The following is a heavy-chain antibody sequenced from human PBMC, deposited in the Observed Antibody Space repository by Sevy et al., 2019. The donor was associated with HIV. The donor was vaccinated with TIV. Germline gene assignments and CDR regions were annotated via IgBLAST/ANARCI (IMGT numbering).Heavy chain of an antibody. CDR1: GFTFSSYA. CDR2: ISSSSSHI. CDR3: ARVAADDPDFYYYGMDV. V-gene: IGHV3-21*01. D-gene: IGHD6-13*01. J-gene: IGHJ6*02. Sequence: GGSLRLSCAASGFTFSSYAMNWVRQAPGKGLEWVSSISSSSSHIYAEGSLNGRFTISRDNAKNSLFLQMNSLRAEDTAIYYCARVAADDPDFYYYGMDVWGHGTTVTVSS.